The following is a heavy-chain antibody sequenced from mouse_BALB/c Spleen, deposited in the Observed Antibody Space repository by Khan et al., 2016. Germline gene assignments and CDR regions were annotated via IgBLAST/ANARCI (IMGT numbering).Heavy chain of an antibody. V-gene: IGHV4-1*02. Sequence: EVKLLASGGGLVQPGGSLKLSCAASGFDFSRYWMSWVRQAPGQGLEWIGEINPDSSTINYTPSLKDKFLISRDNAKNTLYLQMRKVRSEDTVLYYCARAGYYGYLVNWGQGTLVTVSA. CDR2: INPDSSTI. CDR1: GFDFSRYW. J-gene: IGHJ3*01. D-gene: IGHD1-1*01. CDR3: ARAGYYGYLVN.